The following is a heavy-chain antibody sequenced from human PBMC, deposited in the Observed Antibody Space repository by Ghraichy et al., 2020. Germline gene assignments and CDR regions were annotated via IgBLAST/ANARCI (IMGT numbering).Heavy chain of an antibody. CDR2: IIPIFGTA. Sequence: SVKVSCKASGGTFSSYANSWVRQAPGQGLEWMGGIIPIFGTANYAQKFQGRVTITADESTSTAYMELSSLRSEDTAVYYCARPAALDTAMVKPVAYYYGMDVWGQGTTVTVSS. V-gene: IGHV1-69*13. D-gene: IGHD5-18*01. CDR3: ARPAALDTAMVKPVAYYYGMDV. J-gene: IGHJ6*02. CDR1: GGTFSSYA.